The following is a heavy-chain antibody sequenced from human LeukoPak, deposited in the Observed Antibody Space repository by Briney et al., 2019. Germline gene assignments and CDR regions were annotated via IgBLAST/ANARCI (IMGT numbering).Heavy chain of an antibody. J-gene: IGHJ5*01. CDR3: ARSLRGTYLGALDS. D-gene: IGHD7-27*01. CDR1: GDIVSNYRAS. V-gene: IGHV6-1*01. CDR2: TYYRSRWYT. Sequence: SQTLSLTCVVTGDIVSNYRASWEWIRQSPSRGLEWLGWTYYRSRWYTDYAPAMKSRITVSPDTSKNQFSLQVNSVTPEDTAVCYCARSLRGTYLGALDSWGQGTLVTASS.